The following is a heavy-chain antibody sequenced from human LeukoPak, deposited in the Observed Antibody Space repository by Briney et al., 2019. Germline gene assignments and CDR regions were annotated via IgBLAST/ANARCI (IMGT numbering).Heavy chain of an antibody. D-gene: IGHD5-18*01. J-gene: IGHJ4*02. CDR3: AKATRVDTAMVPFDY. Sequence: PGGSLRLSCAASGFTFSSYAMSWVRQAPGKGLEWVSAISGSGGSTYYADSVKGRFTISRDNSKNTLYLQINSLRAEDTAVYYCAKATRVDTAMVPFDYWGQGTLVTVSS. CDR1: GFTFSSYA. CDR2: ISGSGGST. V-gene: IGHV3-23*01.